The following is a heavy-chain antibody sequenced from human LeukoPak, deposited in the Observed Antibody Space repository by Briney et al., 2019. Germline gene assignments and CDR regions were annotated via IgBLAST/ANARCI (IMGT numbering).Heavy chain of an antibody. CDR3: ARDRIAVAATETSFDY. V-gene: IGHV3-21*01. D-gene: IGHD6-19*01. J-gene: IGHJ4*02. CDR1: GFTFSSYS. Sequence: PGRSLRLSCAASGFTFSSYSMNWVRQAPGKGLEWVSSISGSSSYIYYADSVKGRFTISRGNAKNSLYLEMNSLRAEDTAVYYCARDRIAVAATETSFDYWGQGTLVTVSS. CDR2: ISGSSSYI.